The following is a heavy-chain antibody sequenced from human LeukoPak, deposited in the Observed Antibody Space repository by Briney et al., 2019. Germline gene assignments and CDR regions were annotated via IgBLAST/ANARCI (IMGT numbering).Heavy chain of an antibody. Sequence: GGCLRLSCAASGFDLSTYEMNWVRQAPGKGLEWIADITNSGQTKIYADSVKGRFTISRDNARTSLYLQMNSLRVEDTGVYYCARGDPHADLWGQGTLVTVSS. CDR1: GFDLSTYE. CDR2: ITNSGQTK. CDR3: ARGDPHADL. J-gene: IGHJ5*02. V-gene: IGHV3-48*03.